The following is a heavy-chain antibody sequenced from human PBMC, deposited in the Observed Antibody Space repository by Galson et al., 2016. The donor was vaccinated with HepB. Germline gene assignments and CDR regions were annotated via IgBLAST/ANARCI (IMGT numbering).Heavy chain of an antibody. CDR2: IIPMLDTT. CDR1: GGTFSTYA. V-gene: IGHV1-69*13. Sequence: SVKVSCKASGGTFSTYAINWVRQAPGQGLEWMGGIIPMLDTTNYAQKFQGRLTITADESTRTAFMDLSSLRSEDTAMYYWARDGYSSGWDRDGYWGQGTLVTVSS. D-gene: IGHD6-19*01. CDR3: ARDGYSSGWDRDGY. J-gene: IGHJ4*02.